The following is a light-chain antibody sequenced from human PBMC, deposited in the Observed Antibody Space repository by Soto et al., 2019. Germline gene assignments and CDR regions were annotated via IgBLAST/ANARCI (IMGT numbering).Light chain of an antibody. J-gene: IGKJ1*01. V-gene: IGKV3-20*01. Sequence: EIVLTQSPGTLSLSPGERATLSCTASQSVSSSQLAWYQQKPGQAPRLLIYGASVRATGIPDRYSGSGSGTDFTLSIIRLEPEDFAVYYCPQYGRSPPWTFGQGTKVELK. CDR1: QSVSSSQ. CDR3: PQYGRSPPWT. CDR2: GAS.